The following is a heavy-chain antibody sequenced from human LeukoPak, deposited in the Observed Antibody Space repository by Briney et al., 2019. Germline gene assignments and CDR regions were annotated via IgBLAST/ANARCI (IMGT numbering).Heavy chain of an antibody. D-gene: IGHD3-3*01. J-gene: IGHJ4*02. CDR1: GFTFSTY. V-gene: IGHV3-66*01. Sequence: PGGSLRLSCAASGFTFSTYMSWVRQTPGKGLEWVSVIYSGGSTYYADSVKGRFTISRDNSKNTLYLQMNSLRAEDTAVYYCARDLLEWYFDYWGQGTLVTVSS. CDR3: ARDLLEWYFDY. CDR2: IYSGGST.